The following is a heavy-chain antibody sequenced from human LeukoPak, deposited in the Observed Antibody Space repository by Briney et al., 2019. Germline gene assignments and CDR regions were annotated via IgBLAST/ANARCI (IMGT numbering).Heavy chain of an antibody. Sequence: GGSLRLSCAASGFTFSSAWMSWVRQAPGMGLEWVGRIKSKNDGGSTDYAAPVKGRFTISRDDSKNTLFLQMNSLKTEDTAVYYCVHQAYCGGDCYSGYFDYWGQGTLVTVSS. J-gene: IGHJ4*02. V-gene: IGHV3-15*01. CDR1: GFTFSSAW. CDR3: VHQAYCGGDCYSGYFDY. CDR2: IKSKNDGGST. D-gene: IGHD2-21*02.